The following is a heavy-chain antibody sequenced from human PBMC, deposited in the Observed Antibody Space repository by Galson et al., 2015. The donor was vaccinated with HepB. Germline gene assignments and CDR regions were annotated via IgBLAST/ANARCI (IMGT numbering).Heavy chain of an antibody. CDR3: MRRDANNFDF. D-gene: IGHD4/OR15-4a*01. J-gene: IGHJ4*02. CDR2: IFPGDSDT. CDR1: GYTFSSHW. Sequence: QSGAEVKEPGESLKISCKSSGYTFSSHWIGWVRQMPGKGLEWMGIIFPGDSDTKYSASFQGQVTISADNSVNTVYLQWSSLKASDTGPYFCMRRDANNFDFWGQGTLVTVS. V-gene: IGHV5-51*03.